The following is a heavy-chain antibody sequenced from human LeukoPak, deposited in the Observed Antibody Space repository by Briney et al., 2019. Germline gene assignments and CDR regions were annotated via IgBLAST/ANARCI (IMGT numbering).Heavy chain of an antibody. CDR2: ISGSGGST. Sequence: GGSLRLSCAASGFTFSSYAMSWVRQDPGKGLEWVSAISGSGGSTYYADSVKGRFTISRDNSKNTLYLQMNSLRAEDTAVYYCAKGPIVVVPAAVYFDYWGQGTLVTVSS. CDR1: GFTFSSYA. J-gene: IGHJ4*02. V-gene: IGHV3-23*01. CDR3: AKGPIVVVPAAVYFDY. D-gene: IGHD2-2*01.